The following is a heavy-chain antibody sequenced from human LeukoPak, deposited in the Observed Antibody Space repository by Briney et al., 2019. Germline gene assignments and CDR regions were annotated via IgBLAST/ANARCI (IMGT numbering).Heavy chain of an antibody. V-gene: IGHV4-59*08. D-gene: IGHD3-22*01. Sequence: SETLSLTCTVSGGSISSYYWSWIRQPPGKGLEWIGCIYYSGSTNYNPSLKSRVTISVDTSKNQFSLKLSSVTAADTAVYYCARHPYYYDSSGLNWFDPWGQGTLVTVSS. CDR2: IYYSGST. CDR3: ARHPYYYDSSGLNWFDP. J-gene: IGHJ5*02. CDR1: GGSISSYY.